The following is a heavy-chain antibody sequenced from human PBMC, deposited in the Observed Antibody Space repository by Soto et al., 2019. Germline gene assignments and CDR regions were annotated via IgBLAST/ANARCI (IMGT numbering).Heavy chain of an antibody. Sequence: PSETLSLTCTVSGGSISSYYXSWIRQPPGKGLEWIGYIYYSGSTNYNPSLKSRVTISVDTSKNQFSLKLSSVTAAETAVYYCARGWLRSFDYWGRGTLVTVSS. CDR2: IYYSGST. V-gene: IGHV4-59*01. CDR3: ARGWLRSFDY. D-gene: IGHD5-12*01. CDR1: GGSISSYY. J-gene: IGHJ4*02.